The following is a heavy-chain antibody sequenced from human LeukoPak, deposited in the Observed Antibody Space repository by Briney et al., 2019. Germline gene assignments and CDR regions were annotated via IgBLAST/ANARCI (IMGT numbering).Heavy chain of an antibody. CDR3: ARGLYDSSDYYYFDY. CDR1: GGSISSGDYS. Sequence: PSETLSLTCAVSGGSISSGDYSWSWIRQPPGKGLEWIGYIYYSGSTHYNPSLKSRVTMSVDASKNHLSLKLSSVTAADTAVYYCARGLYDSSDYYYFDYWGQGTLVTAFS. CDR2: IYYSGST. D-gene: IGHD3-22*01. V-gene: IGHV4-30-4*07. J-gene: IGHJ4*02.